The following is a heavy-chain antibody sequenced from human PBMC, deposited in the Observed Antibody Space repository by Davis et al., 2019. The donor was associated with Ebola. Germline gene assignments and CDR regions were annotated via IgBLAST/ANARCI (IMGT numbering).Heavy chain of an antibody. V-gene: IGHV1-18*01. CDR3: ARDRGMIAAAGHFDY. CDR2: ISAYNGNT. J-gene: IGHJ4*02. Sequence: ASVKVSCKASGYTFTSYGISWVRQAPGQGLEWMGWISAYNGNTNYAQKLQGRVTMTTDRSTTTAYMELRSLVSDDTAVYYCARDRGMIAAAGHFDYWGQGTLVTVSS. D-gene: IGHD6-13*01. CDR1: GYTFTSYG.